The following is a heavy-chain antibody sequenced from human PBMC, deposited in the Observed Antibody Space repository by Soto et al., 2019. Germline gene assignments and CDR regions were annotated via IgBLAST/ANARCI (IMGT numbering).Heavy chain of an antibody. Sequence: ASVKVSCKASGYTFTSYGISWVRQAPGQGLEWMGWISAYNDNTNYAQKLQGRVTMTTDTSTSTAYMELRSLRSDDTAVYYRARDSGTIFGVVIIRDYYYYMDVWGKGTTVTVSS. V-gene: IGHV1-18*01. CDR3: ARDSGTIFGVVIIRDYYYYMDV. CDR2: ISAYNDNT. D-gene: IGHD3-3*01. J-gene: IGHJ6*03. CDR1: GYTFTSYG.